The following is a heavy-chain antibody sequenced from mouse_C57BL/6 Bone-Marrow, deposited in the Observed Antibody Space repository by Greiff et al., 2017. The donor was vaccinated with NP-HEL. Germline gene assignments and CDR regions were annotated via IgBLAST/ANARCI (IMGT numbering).Heavy chain of an antibody. V-gene: IGHV1-72*01. D-gene: IGHD2-2*01. CDR2: IDPNRGGT. Sequence: QVQLQQPGAELVKPGASVKLSCKASGYTFTSYWMHWVKQRPGRGLEWIGRIDPNRGGTKYNEKFKSKATLTVDKPSSTAYMQLSSLTSEDSAVYYCARSLSAWLYYYAMDYWGQGTSVTVSS. CDR3: ARSLSAWLYYYAMDY. J-gene: IGHJ4*01. CDR1: GYTFTSYW.